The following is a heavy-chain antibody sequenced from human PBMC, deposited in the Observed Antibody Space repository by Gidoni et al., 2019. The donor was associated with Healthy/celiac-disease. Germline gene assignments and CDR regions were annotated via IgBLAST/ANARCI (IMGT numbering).Heavy chain of an antibody. CDR3: AHRTSQLTEDMFDY. D-gene: IGHD3-9*01. CDR2: IYWNDDK. CDR1: GFSLSTSGVG. J-gene: IGHJ4*02. Sequence: QITLKESGPTLMKPTQTLTLTCTFSGFSLSTSGVGVGWIRQPPGKALEWLALIYWNDDKRYSPSLKSRLTITKDTSKNQVVLTMTNMDPVDTATYYCAHRTSQLTEDMFDYWGQGTLVTVSS. V-gene: IGHV2-5*01.